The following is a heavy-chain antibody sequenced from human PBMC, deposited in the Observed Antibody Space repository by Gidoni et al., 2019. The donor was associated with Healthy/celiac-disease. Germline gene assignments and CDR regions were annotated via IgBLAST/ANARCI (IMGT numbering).Heavy chain of an antibody. Sequence: VQLVESGGGLVKPGGDLRTSCESSGSTSRDYIMIWVCQDPGMGPEWVASSSPSSESRSYADSIKGRFTISRDNAKSSLCLQLSSLRVEDTCVYYCAGDPEVVGSRNYLNSWGQGTLVTVSS. V-gene: IGHV3-21*03. CDR3: AGDPEVVGSRNYLNS. CDR2: SSPSSESR. J-gene: IGHJ4*02. D-gene: IGHD1-7*01. CDR1: GSTSRDYI.